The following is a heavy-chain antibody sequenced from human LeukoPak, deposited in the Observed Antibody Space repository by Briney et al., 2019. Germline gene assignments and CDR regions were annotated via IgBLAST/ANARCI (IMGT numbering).Heavy chain of an antibody. CDR2: IKQDGSEK. V-gene: IGHV3-7*01. J-gene: IGHJ4*02. Sequence: GGSLRLSCAASGFTFSSYWMSWVRQAPGKGLEWVTNIKQDGSEKYYVDSVKGRFTISRDNAKNSLYLQMNSLRAEDTAVYYRARGLPVPMVRYYFDYWGQGTLVTVSS. CDR1: GFTFSSYW. CDR3: ARGLPVPMVRYYFDY. D-gene: IGHD3-10*01.